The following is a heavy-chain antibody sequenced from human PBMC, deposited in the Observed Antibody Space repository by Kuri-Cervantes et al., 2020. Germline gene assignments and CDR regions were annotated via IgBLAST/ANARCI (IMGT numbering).Heavy chain of an antibody. Sequence: ASVKVSCKASGYTFTEYYIHWVRQAPGQGLEWMGIINPSGGSTSYTLKFQGRVTMTRDTSTSTVYMELSSLRSEDTAVYYCARGAYDSSGSMGSFDFWGQGTMVTVSS. V-gene: IGHV1-46*01. CDR1: GYTFTEYY. CDR3: ARGAYDSSGSMGSFDF. CDR2: INPSGGST. J-gene: IGHJ3*01. D-gene: IGHD3-22*01.